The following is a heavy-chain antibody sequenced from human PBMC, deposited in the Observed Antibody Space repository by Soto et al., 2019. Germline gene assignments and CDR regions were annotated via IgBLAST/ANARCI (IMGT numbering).Heavy chain of an antibody. J-gene: IGHJ4*02. CDR3: ARTTAVPNTLGSRYFFDY. D-gene: IGHD4-17*01. CDR1: Y. V-gene: IGHV4-59*01. CDR2: VYYSGTT. Sequence: YWRWIRQPPGKRLEXIGYVYYSGTTNYNPSLKSRVTISVDLSKNRFSLRLSSVTTADTALYYCARTTAVPNTLGSRYFFDYLGQGTLLTVSS.